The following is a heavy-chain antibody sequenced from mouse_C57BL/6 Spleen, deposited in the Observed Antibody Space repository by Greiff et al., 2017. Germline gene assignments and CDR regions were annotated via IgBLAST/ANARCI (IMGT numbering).Heavy chain of an antibody. Sequence: EVQVVESGGGLVKPGGSLKLSCAASGFTFSDYGMHWVRQAQEKGLEWVAYISSGSSTIHYEETVKGRFTISRDNAKNTLFLQMSSRRSEDTAMYYCAREAGSCVYWAQDTTLTVSA. V-gene: IGHV5-17*01. CDR1: GFTFSDYG. CDR2: ISSGSSTI. D-gene: IGHD3-2*02. J-gene: IGHJ2*01. CDR3: AREAGSCVY.